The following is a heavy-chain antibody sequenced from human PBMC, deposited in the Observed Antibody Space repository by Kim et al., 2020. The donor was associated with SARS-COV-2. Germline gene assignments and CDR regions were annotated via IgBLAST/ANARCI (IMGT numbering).Heavy chain of an antibody. Sequence: SETLSLTCTVSGGSISSSSYYWGWIRQPPGKGLEWIGSIYYSGSTYYNPSLKSRVTISVDTSKNQFSLKLSSVTAADTAVYYCARGWAGTTDNNWFDPWGQGTLVTVSS. V-gene: IGHV4-39*07. CDR3: ARGWAGTTDNNWFDP. CDR2: IYYSGST. CDR1: GGSISSSSYY. D-gene: IGHD1-1*01. J-gene: IGHJ5*02.